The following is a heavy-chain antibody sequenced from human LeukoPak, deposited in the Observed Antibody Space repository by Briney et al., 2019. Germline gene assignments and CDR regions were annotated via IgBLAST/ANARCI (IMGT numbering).Heavy chain of an antibody. J-gene: IGHJ4*02. CDR1: GYSISSGYY. D-gene: IGHD5-24*01. V-gene: IGHV4-38-2*02. Sequence: PSETLSLTCTVSGYSISSGYYWGWIRQPPGKGLEWIGSIYHSGSTYYNPSLKSRVTISVDTSKNQFSLKLSSVTAADTAVYYCARETNGCRLDYWGQGTLVTVSS. CDR2: IYHSGST. CDR3: ARETNGCRLDY.